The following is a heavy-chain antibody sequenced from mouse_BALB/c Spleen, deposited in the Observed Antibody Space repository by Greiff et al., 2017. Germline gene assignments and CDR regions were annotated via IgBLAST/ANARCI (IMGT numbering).Heavy chain of an antibody. J-gene: IGHJ2*01. Sequence: EVKLLESGPGLVKPSQSLSLTCTVTGYSITSYYAWYWNRQFPGNKLEWMGFISYSGSTSYNPSLKSRISITRDTSKNQFFMQLNSVTTEDTSTYYYARGGVLGRFDYWGQGTTLTVSS. V-gene: IGHV3-2*02. D-gene: IGHD4-1*01. CDR2: ISYSGST. CDR3: ARGGVLGRFDY. CDR1: GYSITSYYA.